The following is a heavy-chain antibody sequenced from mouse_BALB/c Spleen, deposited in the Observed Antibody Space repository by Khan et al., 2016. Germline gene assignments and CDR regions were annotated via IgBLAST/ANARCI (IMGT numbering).Heavy chain of an antibody. D-gene: IGHD4-1*01. CDR3: ARRGTGYYVDY. Sequence: DLVKPGASVKLSCKASGYTFTSYWINWIKQRPGQGLEWIGRIAPGSGSTYYNEMFKGKATLTVDTSSSTAYIQLSSLSSEDSAVXFCARRGTGYYVDYWGQGTTLTVSS. CDR1: GYTFTSYW. J-gene: IGHJ2*01. V-gene: IGHV1S41*01. CDR2: IAPGSGST.